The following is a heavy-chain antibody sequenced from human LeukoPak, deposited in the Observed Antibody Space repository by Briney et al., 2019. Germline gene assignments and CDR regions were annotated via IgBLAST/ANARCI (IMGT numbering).Heavy chain of an antibody. J-gene: IGHJ4*02. D-gene: IGHD3-22*01. CDR1: GGSISSGGYS. CDR2: IYHSGST. CDR3: ARGGASTYYDSGGYYSF. V-gene: IGHV4-30-2*01. Sequence: NASQTLSLTCAVSGGSISSGGYSWSWIRQPPGKGLEWIGYIYHSGSTYYNPSLKSRVTISVDTSKSQFSLNLSSVTAADTAVYYCARGGASTYYDSGGYYSFWGQGAQVTVSS.